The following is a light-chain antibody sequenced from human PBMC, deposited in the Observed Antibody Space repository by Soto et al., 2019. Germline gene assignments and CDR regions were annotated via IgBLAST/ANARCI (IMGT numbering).Light chain of an antibody. J-gene: IGKJ1*01. CDR2: GAS. V-gene: IGKV3-15*01. CDR3: QQDNNWTPWK. CDR1: QSVSSN. Sequence: EIVMTQSAATLYVSPGERATLSCRASQSVSSNLAWDQQKPGQAPRVLIYGASIRATGIPARFSCSGSRTECTLTMSSLQSEDFAVYYCQQDNNWTPWKLGQGNKVAIK.